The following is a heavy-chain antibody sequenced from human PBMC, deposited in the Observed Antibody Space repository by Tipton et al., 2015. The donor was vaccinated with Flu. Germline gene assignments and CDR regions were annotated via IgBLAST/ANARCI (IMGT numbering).Heavy chain of an antibody. CDR3: AREMLRWFNFDY. J-gene: IGHJ4*02. CDR2: IYYSGST. CDR1: GGSISSGDYY. Sequence: TLSLTCTVSGGSISSGDYYWSWIRQPPGRGLEWIGYIYYSGSTYYNPSLKSRVTISVDTSKNQFSLKLSSVTAADTAVYYCAREMLRWFNFDYWGQGTLVTVSS. D-gene: IGHD4-23*01. V-gene: IGHV4-30-4*01.